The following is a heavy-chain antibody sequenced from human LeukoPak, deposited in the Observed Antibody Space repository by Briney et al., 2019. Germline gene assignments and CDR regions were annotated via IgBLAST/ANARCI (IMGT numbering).Heavy chain of an antibody. D-gene: IGHD3-22*01. V-gene: IGHV3-48*01. CDR2: ISSSSNTI. Sequence: GGSLRLSCAASGFTFSSYNMNWVRQAPGKGLDWVSYISSSSNTIYYADSVKGRFTISRDNAMNSLYLHMSSLRAEDTAVYYCAAPGPYYYDSSEFDYWGQGTLVTVSS. J-gene: IGHJ4*02. CDR1: GFTFSSYN. CDR3: AAPGPYYYDSSEFDY.